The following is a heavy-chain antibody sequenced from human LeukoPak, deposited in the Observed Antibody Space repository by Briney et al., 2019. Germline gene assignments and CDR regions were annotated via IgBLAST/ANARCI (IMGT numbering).Heavy chain of an antibody. CDR2: IRGGGETT. CDR1: GFTFNNYA. V-gene: IGHV3-23*01. J-gene: IGHJ4*02. D-gene: IGHD4-17*01. CDR3: ARDYADYVGYFFFDY. Sequence: GGSLRLSCAASGFTFNNYAMNWVRQAPGKGLEWVSSIRGGGETTYYADSAKGRFTISRDKSQNTLYVQMNSLRAEDTAVYYCARDYADYVGYFFFDYWGQGTLVTVSS.